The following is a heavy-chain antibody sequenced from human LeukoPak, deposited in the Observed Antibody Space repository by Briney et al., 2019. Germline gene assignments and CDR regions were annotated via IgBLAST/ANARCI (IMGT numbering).Heavy chain of an antibody. V-gene: IGHV2-5*02. CDR3: AHSNDGFYRGCFDY. CDR2: IYWDDDK. J-gene: IGHJ4*02. Sequence: SGPTLVKPTQTLTLTTTFSGFSLRTSAVGVGWIRQPPGTALEWPALIYWDDDKRYSPSLKGRLTITKDTSKSKVFLKMTNMDPLDTATYYCAHSNDGFYRGCFDYWGQGTLVTVSS. D-gene: IGHD6-19*01. CDR1: GFSLRTSAVG.